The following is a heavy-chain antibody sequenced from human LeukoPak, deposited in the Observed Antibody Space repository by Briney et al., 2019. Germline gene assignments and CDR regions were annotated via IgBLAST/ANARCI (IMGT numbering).Heavy chain of an antibody. CDR3: ARMAFYFGSGIYYTRSDY. V-gene: IGHV4-61*02. D-gene: IGHD3-10*01. CDR2: IYTSGST. J-gene: IGHJ4*02. CDR1: GGSISSGSYY. Sequence: SETLSLTCTVSGGSISSGSYYWSWIRQPAGKGLEWIGRIYTSGSTNYNPSLKSRVTISVDTSKNQFSLKLSSVTAADTAVYYCARMAFYFGSGIYYTRSDYGGQGPLVTVS.